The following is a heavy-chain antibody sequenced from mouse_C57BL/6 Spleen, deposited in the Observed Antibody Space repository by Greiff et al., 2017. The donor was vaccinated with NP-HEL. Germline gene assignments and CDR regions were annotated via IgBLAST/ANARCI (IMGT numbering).Heavy chain of an antibody. CDR1: GYSITSGYY. Sequence: ESGPGLVKPSQSLSLTCSVTGYSITSGYYWNWIRQFPGNKLEWMGYISYDGSNNYNPSLKNRISITRDTSKNQFFLKLNSVTTEDTATYYCARLTGTGVFDYWGQGTTLTVSS. D-gene: IGHD4-1*01. CDR2: ISYDGSN. J-gene: IGHJ2*01. V-gene: IGHV3-6*01. CDR3: ARLTGTGVFDY.